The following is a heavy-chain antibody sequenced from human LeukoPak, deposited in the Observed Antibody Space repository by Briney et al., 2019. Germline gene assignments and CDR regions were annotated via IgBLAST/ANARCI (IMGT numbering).Heavy chain of an antibody. J-gene: IGHJ4*02. CDR1: GFTFSSYG. CDR2: ISDGGDFT. Sequence: GGSLRLSCAASGFTFSSYGMNWVRQAPGRGLEWVSVISDGGDFTYYADSVKGRFTISRDNSKNTLYLQVNSLRAEDTAVYYCARKMGDCSAGNCYFDYWGRGTLVTVSS. CDR3: ARKMGDCSAGNCYFDY. V-gene: IGHV3-23*01. D-gene: IGHD2-15*01.